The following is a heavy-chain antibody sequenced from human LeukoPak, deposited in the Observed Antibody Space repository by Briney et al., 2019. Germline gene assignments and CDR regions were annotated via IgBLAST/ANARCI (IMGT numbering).Heavy chain of an antibody. CDR2: ISYDGSNK. CDR3: ARGGSGSYYVYMDV. D-gene: IGHD3-10*01. V-gene: IGHV3-30*04. Sequence: GGSLRLSCAASGFTFSSYAMHWVRQAPGKGLERVAFISYDGSNKYYADSVKGRFTISRDNSKNTLYLQMNSLRAEDTAVYYCARGGSGSYYVYMDVWGKGTTVTVSS. J-gene: IGHJ6*03. CDR1: GFTFSSYA.